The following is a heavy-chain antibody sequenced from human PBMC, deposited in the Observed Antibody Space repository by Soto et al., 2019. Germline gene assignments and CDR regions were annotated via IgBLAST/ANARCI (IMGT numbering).Heavy chain of an antibody. J-gene: IGHJ6*03. CDR1: GFTFSSYA. D-gene: IGHD1-26*01. CDR3: ARDGMYYYYYMDV. Sequence: GGSLRLSCAASGFTFSSYAMHWVRQAPGKGLEWVADISSSGSTIYYADSVKGRFTISRDNAKNSLYLQMNSLRAEDTAVYYCARDGMYYYYYMDVWGKGTTVTVSS. V-gene: IGHV3-48*04. CDR2: ISSSGSTI.